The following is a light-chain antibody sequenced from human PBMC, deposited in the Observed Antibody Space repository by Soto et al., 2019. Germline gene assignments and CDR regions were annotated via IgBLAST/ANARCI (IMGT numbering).Light chain of an antibody. Sequence: EIVLTQSPATLSLSPGERATLSCRASQSVSSSLAWFQQKPGQAPRLLIYDASNRASGIPARFSGSGSGTDFTLTISSLEPEDFLVYYCQQRSDWPRTFGQGTKLEIK. CDR1: QSVSSS. CDR2: DAS. V-gene: IGKV3-11*01. J-gene: IGKJ1*01. CDR3: QQRSDWPRT.